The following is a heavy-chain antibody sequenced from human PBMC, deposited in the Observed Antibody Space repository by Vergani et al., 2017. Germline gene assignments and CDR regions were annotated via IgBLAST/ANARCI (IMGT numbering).Heavy chain of an antibody. CDR1: GFTFSIYN. CDR2: ISSSSSYI. Sequence: EVQLVESGGGLVQPGGSLRLSCSASGFTFSIYNMNWVRQAPGKGLEWVSSISSSSSYIYYADSVKGRFTISRDNAKNSLYLQMNSLRAEGTAVYYCAREESSSSGYYYYYYGMDVWGQGTTVTVSS. J-gene: IGHJ6*02. CDR3: AREESSSSGYYYYYYGMDV. V-gene: IGHV3-21*01. D-gene: IGHD6-6*01.